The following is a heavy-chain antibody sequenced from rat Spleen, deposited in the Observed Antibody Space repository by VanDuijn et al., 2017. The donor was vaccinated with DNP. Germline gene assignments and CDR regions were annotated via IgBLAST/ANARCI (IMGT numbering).Heavy chain of an antibody. CDR2: INKDSSTI. CDR1: GFNFNDYW. D-gene: IGHD1-11*01. Sequence: EVKLVESGGGLAQPGRSLKLSCAASGFNFNDYWMGWVRQAPGKGLEWIGEINKDSSTINYTPSLKDKFTMSRDNVQNTLYLQMSKLGSEDTAIYYCVREGRYHAMDAWGQGSSVTVSS. J-gene: IGHJ4*01. CDR3: VREGRYHAMDA. V-gene: IGHV4-2*01.